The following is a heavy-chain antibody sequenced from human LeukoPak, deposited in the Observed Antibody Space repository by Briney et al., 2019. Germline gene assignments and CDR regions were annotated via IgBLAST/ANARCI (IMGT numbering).Heavy chain of an antibody. CDR1: GFTLSNAW. CDR2: IKSKTDGGTT. V-gene: IGHV3-15*01. D-gene: IGHD1-1*01. Sequence: PGGSLRLSCAASGFTLSNAWMSWVRQAPGKGLEWVGRIKSKTDGGTTDYAAPVKGRFTISRDDSKNTLYLQMNSLKTEDTAVYYCTTADNWNDRFDSWGQGTLVTVSS. J-gene: IGHJ4*02. CDR3: TTADNWNDRFDS.